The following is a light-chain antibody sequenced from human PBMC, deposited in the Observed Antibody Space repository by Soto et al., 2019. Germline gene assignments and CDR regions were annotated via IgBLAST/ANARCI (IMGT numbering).Light chain of an antibody. V-gene: IGKV1-9*01. CDR1: QGIRNY. CDR2: DSS. CDR3: QQRNSYPVT. Sequence: IQLTQFPSSLSASIGDRVTITCRASQGIRNYLAWYQQKPGKAPILLIYDSSTLLSGVPSRFGGSGSGTDFTLTISSLQPEDYATYYCQQRNSYPVTFGQGTRLEMK. J-gene: IGKJ5*01.